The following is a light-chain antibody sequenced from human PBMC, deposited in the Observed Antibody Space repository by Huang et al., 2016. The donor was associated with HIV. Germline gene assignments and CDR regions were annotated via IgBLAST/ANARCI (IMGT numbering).Light chain of an antibody. J-gene: IGKJ4*01. CDR3: QKYDSAPLT. V-gene: IGKV1-27*01. CDR1: QDIMNY. Sequence: DIQMTQSPSSLSAFVGDRVTITCRASQDIMNYLAWYQQKSRKVPKLLINGAATLQSGVPSRFSGSGSETDFTLTITSLQPEDVATYYCQKYDSAPLTFGGGTKVEIK. CDR2: GAA.